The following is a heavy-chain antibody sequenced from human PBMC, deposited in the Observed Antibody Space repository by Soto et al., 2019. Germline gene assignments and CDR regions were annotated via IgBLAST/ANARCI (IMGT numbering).Heavy chain of an antibody. J-gene: IGHJ6*02. CDR1: GFTFSSYA. D-gene: IGHD3-3*01. CDR3: AGETYYDFWGAPHYYYGMDV. V-gene: IGHV3-30-3*01. Sequence: GGSLRLSCAASGFTFSSYAMHWVRQAPGKGLEWVAVISYDGSNKYYADSVKGRFTISRDNSKNTLYLQMNSLRAEDTAVYYCAGETYYDFWGAPHYYYGMDVWGQGTTVTVSS. CDR2: ISYDGSNK.